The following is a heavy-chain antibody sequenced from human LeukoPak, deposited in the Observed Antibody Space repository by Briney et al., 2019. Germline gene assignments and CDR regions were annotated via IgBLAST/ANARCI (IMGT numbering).Heavy chain of an antibody. CDR1: GGSISSYY. D-gene: IGHD2-2*02. V-gene: IGHV4-4*09. CDR3: ARQARYCSSTSCYTGNWFDP. J-gene: IGHJ5*02. Sequence: PSETLSLTCTVSGGSISSYYWSWLRQPPGKGLEWIGYIYTSGSTNYSPSLKSRVTISVDTSKNQFSLKLSSVTAADTAVYYCARQARYCSSTSCYTGNWFDPWGQGTLVTVSS. CDR2: IYTSGST.